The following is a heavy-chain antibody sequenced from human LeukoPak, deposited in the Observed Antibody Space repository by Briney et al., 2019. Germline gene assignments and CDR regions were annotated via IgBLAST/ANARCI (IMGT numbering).Heavy chain of an antibody. CDR2: INPNSGGT. J-gene: IGHJ3*02. CDR1: GYTFTGYY. D-gene: IGHD3-22*01. V-gene: IGHV1-2*02. CDR3: ARVRSDVSSGRNDAFDI. Sequence: ASVKVSCKASGYTFTGYYMHWVRQAPGQGLEWMGWINPNSGGTNYAQKFQGRVTMTRDTSISTAYMELSRLRSDDTAVYYCARVRSDVSSGRNDAFDIWGQGTMVTVSS.